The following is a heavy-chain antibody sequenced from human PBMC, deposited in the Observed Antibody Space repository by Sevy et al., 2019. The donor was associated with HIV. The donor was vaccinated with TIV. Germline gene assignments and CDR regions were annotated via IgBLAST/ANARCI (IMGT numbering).Heavy chain of an antibody. CDR2: ITSGGDYT. CDR1: GFTFTSFY. Sequence: GGSLRLSCVASGFTFTSFYMHWVRQAPGKGLEWVSSITSGGDYTKYADSMKGRITISRDNAKNSLYLQVNSLRAEDTAVYYGAREGYGSGNYPFDYWGRGTLVTVSS. V-gene: IGHV3-21*01. CDR3: AREGYGSGNYPFDY. D-gene: IGHD3-10*01. J-gene: IGHJ4*02.